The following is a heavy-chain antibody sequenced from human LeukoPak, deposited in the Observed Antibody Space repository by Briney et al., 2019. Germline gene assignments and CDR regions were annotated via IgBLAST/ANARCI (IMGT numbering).Heavy chain of an antibody. CDR1: GGSISSSSYY. V-gene: IGHV4-39*07. D-gene: IGHD3-10*01. CDR2: IYYSGST. Sequence: PSETLSLTCTVSGGSISSSSYYWGWIRQPPGRGLEWIGSIYYSGSTYYNPSLKSRVTISVDTSKNQSSLKLSAVTAADTAVYYCARSGSDSAYYYYMDVWGKGTTVTISS. CDR3: ARSGSDSAYYYYMDV. J-gene: IGHJ6*03.